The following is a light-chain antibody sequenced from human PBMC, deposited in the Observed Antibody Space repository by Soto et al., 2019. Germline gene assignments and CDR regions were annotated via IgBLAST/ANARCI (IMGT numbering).Light chain of an antibody. V-gene: IGKV3-15*01. CDR2: GAS. CDR3: QQYNNWST. Sequence: EIVLTQSPGTLSLSPGAGSTLSCRASQSVSSNLAWYQKKPGQAPRLLIYGASTRATGIPARFSGGGSGTVFTLTIRSLQPEDVAVYYCQQYNNWSTFGQGTKVDIK. CDR1: QSVSSN. J-gene: IGKJ1*01.